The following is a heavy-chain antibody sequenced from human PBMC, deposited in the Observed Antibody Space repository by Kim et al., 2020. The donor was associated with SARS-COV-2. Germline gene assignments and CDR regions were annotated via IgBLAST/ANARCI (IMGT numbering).Heavy chain of an antibody. Sequence: GGSLRLSCAASGFTFSSYAMSWVRQAPGKGLEWVSAISGSGGSTYYADSVKGRFTISRDNSKNTLYLQMNSLRAEDTAVYYCAKDGGAARPENNWFDPWGQGTLVTVSS. CDR1: GFTFSSYA. D-gene: IGHD6-6*01. CDR3: AKDGGAARPENNWFDP. CDR2: ISGSGGST. V-gene: IGHV3-23*01. J-gene: IGHJ5*02.